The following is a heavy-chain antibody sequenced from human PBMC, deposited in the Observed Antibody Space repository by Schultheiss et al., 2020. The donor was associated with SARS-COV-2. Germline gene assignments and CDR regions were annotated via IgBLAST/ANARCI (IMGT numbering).Heavy chain of an antibody. Sequence: GGSLRLSCAASGFAFRDYQMSWIRQAPGKGLEWVSYISSRGSTIYYADSVKGRFTISRDNAKNSLYLQMNSLRAEDMAVYYCCGWFDPWGQGTLVTVSS. V-gene: IGHV3-11*04. CDR2: ISSRGSTI. CDR3: CGWFDP. J-gene: IGHJ5*02. CDR1: GFAFRDYQ.